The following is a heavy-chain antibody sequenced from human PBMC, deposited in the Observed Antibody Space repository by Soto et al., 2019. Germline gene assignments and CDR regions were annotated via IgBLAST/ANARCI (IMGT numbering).Heavy chain of an antibody. D-gene: IGHD2-2*01. J-gene: IGHJ4*02. CDR1: GFTFSNSW. CDR2: IKADGTST. CDR3: VKVLARGVGVPRFYFDS. V-gene: IGHV3-74*01. Sequence: DVRLVESGGGLVQPGGSLRLSCADSGFTFSNSWMHWVRQVSGKGLEWVSRIKADGTSTSYADSVKGRFTISRDNAKNTLYLPVNSLRAEDTAVYYCVKVLARGVGVPRFYFDSWGQGALVTVSS.